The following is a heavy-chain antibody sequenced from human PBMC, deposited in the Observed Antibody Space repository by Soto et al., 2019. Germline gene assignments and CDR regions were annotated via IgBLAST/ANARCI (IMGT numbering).Heavy chain of an antibody. CDR3: PSTTLAYFGGDCYSINWFDP. Sequence: EVQLVESGGGLVQPGGSLKLSCAASGFTFSGSAMHWVRQASGKGLEWVGRIRSKANSYATAYAASVKGRFTISRHDSKNPAYLQMNSLKTEDTAVYYCPSTTLAYFGGDCYSINWFDPLGQGTLVTVSS. CDR1: GFTFSGSA. CDR2: IRSKANSYAT. J-gene: IGHJ5*02. V-gene: IGHV3-73*02. D-gene: IGHD2-21*02.